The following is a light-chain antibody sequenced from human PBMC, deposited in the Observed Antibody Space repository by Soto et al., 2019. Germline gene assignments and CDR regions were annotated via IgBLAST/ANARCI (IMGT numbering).Light chain of an antibody. J-gene: IGKJ5*01. CDR2: DVS. CDR3: QQNDSVPIT. CDR1: QDITNF. Sequence: DTQMTQSPSSLSASVGDRVTITCQASQDITNFLNWYQQKPGEAPKVLIYDVSNLHPGVPSRFSGSGRRTHFSLTITDLQHEDMATYCCQQNDSVPITFGQGTRL. V-gene: IGKV1-33*01.